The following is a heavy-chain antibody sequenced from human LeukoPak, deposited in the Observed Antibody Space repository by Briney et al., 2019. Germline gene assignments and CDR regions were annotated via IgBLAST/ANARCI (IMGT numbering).Heavy chain of an antibody. V-gene: IGHV3-74*01. J-gene: IGHJ4*02. CDR2: INADGSST. CDR1: GFTFSSYW. Sequence: GGSLRLSCAASGFTFSSYWMHWVRQAPGKGLVWVSRINADGSSTNYADSVKGRFTISRDNAKNTLYLQMNSLRAEDTAVYYCARGDSSSWYLIGYFDYWGQGTLVTVSS. CDR3: ARGDSSSWYLIGYFDY. D-gene: IGHD6-13*01.